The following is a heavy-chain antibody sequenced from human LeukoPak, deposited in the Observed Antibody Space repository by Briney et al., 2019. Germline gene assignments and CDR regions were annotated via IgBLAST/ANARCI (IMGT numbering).Heavy chain of an antibody. Sequence: SETLSLTCTVSGGSISSYYWSWIRQPAGKGLEWIGRIYTSGSTNYNASLKSRVSMSVNTSKNQFSLKLSSVTAADTAVFYCARENSGSYREFDYWGQGTLVTVSS. CDR2: IYTSGST. J-gene: IGHJ4*02. CDR3: ARENSGSYREFDY. V-gene: IGHV4-4*07. CDR1: GGSISSYY. D-gene: IGHD1-26*01.